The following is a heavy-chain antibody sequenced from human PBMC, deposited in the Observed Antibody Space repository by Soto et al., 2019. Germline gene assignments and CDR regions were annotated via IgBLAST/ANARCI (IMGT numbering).Heavy chain of an antibody. CDR2: IRQDGSDK. V-gene: IGHV3-7*05. Sequence: EVQLVESGGGLVQPGGSLRLSCAASGFTFSSYWMSWVRQAPGKGLEWVANIRQDGSDKYYVDSVKGRFTISRDNSKNTLHLQMNSLVAEDAAMYYCASPAPWVGQRGEVDYWGQASVVTVSS. CDR1: GFTFSSYW. D-gene: IGHD3-16*01. CDR3: ASPAPWVGQRGEVDY. J-gene: IGHJ4*02.